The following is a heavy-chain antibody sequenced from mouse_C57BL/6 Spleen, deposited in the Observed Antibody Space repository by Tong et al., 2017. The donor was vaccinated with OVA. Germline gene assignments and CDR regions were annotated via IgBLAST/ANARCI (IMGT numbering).Heavy chain of an antibody. CDR2: INPSNGGT. D-gene: IGHD1-1*01. J-gene: IGHJ2*01. V-gene: IGHV1-53*01. CDR1: GYTFTSYW. Sequence: VQLQESGTELVKPGASVKLSCKASGYTFTSYWMNWVKQRPGQGLEWIGNINPSNGGTNYNEKFKSKATLTVDKSTSTAYIQLSSLTSEDSVVYDCARDYYGRSWGYYFDYWSQGTTLTVST. CDR3: ARDYYGRSWGYYFDY.